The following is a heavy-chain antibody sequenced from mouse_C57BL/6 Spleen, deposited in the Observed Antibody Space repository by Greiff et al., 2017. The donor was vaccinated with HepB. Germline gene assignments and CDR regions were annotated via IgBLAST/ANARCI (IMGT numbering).Heavy chain of an antibody. Sequence: EVKLVESGPELVKPGASVKIPCKASGYTFTDYNMDWVKQSHGKSLEWIGDINPNHGGTIYNQKFKGKATLTVDKSSSTAYMELRSLTSEDTAVYYCARARHRYFDVWGTGTTVTVSS. CDR2: INPNHGGT. CDR3: ARARHRYFDV. J-gene: IGHJ1*03. V-gene: IGHV1-18*01. D-gene: IGHD3-1*01. CDR1: GYTFTDYN.